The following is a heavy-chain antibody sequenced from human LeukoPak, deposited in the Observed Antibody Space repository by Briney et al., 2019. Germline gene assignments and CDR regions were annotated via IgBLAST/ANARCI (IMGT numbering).Heavy chain of an antibody. Sequence: VASVKVSCKASGYSFTDYYMHWVRQAPGQGLESMGWINPDSGGTNYPQKFQGRVTMTRDTSISTAYMELSRLRSDDTAVYYCARGGHYYSYSMDVWGKGTTLTVSS. CDR3: ARGGHYYSYSMDV. CDR2: INPDSGGT. J-gene: IGHJ6*03. CDR1: GYSFTDYY. V-gene: IGHV1-2*02.